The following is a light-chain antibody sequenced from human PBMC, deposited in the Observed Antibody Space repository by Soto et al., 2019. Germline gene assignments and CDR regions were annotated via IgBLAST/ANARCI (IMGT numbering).Light chain of an antibody. Sequence: EFVLTQSPGTLSLSPGERATLSCRASQTVRNNYLAWYQQKPGQAPRLLTYAASNLQSGVPSRFSGSGSGTEFTLTISSLQPEDFATYYCLQHNSYPLTFGGGTKVDIK. CDR3: LQHNSYPLT. V-gene: IGKV3-20*01. CDR2: AAS. CDR1: QTVRNNY. J-gene: IGKJ4*01.